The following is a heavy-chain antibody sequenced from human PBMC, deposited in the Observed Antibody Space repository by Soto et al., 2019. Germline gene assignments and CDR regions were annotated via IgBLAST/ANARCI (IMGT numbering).Heavy chain of an antibody. D-gene: IGHD4-17*01. V-gene: IGHV1-8*01. CDR1: GYTFTSYD. Sequence: ASVKVSCKASGYTFTSYDINWVRQAPGQGLEWMGWINPIFGNTSYAQKFQGRVTITADDSTSTAYMELSSLRSEDTAVYYCARRTTVSKSYYYYYGMDVWGQGTTVTVSS. J-gene: IGHJ6*02. CDR2: INPIFGNT. CDR3: ARRTTVSKSYYYYYGMDV.